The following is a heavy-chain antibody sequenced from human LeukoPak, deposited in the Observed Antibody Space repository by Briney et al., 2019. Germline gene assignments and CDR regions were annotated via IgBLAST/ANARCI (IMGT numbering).Heavy chain of an antibody. J-gene: IGHJ4*02. Sequence: PGGSLRLSCAASGFTFSSYGMHWVRQAPGKGLEWVAVISYDGSNKYYADSVKGRFTISRDNSKNTLYLQMNSLRAEDTAVYYCAKDLLSVVMIVVASPLDYWGQGTLVTVSS. D-gene: IGHD3-22*01. V-gene: IGHV3-30*18. CDR1: GFTFSSYG. CDR2: ISYDGSNK. CDR3: AKDLLSVVMIVVASPLDY.